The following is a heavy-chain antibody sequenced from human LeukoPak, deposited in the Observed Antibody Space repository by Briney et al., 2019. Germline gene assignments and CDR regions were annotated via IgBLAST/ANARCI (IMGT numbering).Heavy chain of an antibody. CDR3: ARGGSASIAGEGDDY. Sequence: GASVKVSCKASGHTFTSYGISWVRQAPGQGLEWMGWISAYNGNTNYAQKLQGRVTMTTDTSTSTAYMELRSLRSDDTAVYYCARGGSASIAGEGDDYWGQGTLVTVSS. J-gene: IGHJ4*02. CDR2: ISAYNGNT. CDR1: GHTFTSYG. D-gene: IGHD6-6*01. V-gene: IGHV1-18*01.